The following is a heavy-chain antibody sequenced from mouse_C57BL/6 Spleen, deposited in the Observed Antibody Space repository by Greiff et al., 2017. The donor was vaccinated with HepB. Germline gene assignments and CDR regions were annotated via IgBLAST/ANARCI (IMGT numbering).Heavy chain of an antibody. CDR3: ARASSGYWFAY. CDR2: IYPGSGST. D-gene: IGHD3-2*02. J-gene: IGHJ3*01. V-gene: IGHV1-55*01. CDR1: GYTFTSYW. Sequence: QVQLQQSGAELVKPGASVKMSCKASGYTFTSYWITWVKQRPGQGLEWIGDIYPGSGSTNYNEKFKSKATLTVDTSSSTAYMQLSSLTSADSAVYYCARASSGYWFAYWGQGTLVTVSA.